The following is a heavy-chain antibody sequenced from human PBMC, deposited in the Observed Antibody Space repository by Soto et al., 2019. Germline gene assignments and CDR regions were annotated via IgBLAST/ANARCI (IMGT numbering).Heavy chain of an antibody. CDR3: ARAGGDSSGYRIDY. CDR2: IIPILGIA. J-gene: IGHJ4*02. CDR1: GGTFSSYT. D-gene: IGHD3-22*01. V-gene: IGHV1-69*02. Sequence: QVQLVQSGAEVKKPGSSVKVSCKASGGTFSSYTISWVRQAPGQGLEWMGRIIPILGIANYAQKFQGRVTITADKPTSTAYMELSSLRSEDTAVYYCARAGGDSSGYRIDYWGQGTLVTVSS.